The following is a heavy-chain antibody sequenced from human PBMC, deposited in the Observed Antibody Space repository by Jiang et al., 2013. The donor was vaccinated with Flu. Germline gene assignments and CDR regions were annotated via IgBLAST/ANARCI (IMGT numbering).Heavy chain of an antibody. CDR1: GGSISSSVYY. V-gene: IGHV4-39*01. J-gene: IGHJ5*02. D-gene: IGHD4-11*01. Sequence: GLVKPSETLSLTCTVSGGSISSSVYYWGWIRQPPGKGLEWIGSMFYTGSSYYNPSLKSRVTISIDMSKNQFSLRLSSVTAADTALYYCARQGYFTVTTGAAGFDPWGQGTLVIVSS. CDR2: MFYTGSS. CDR3: ARQGYFTVTTGAAGFDP.